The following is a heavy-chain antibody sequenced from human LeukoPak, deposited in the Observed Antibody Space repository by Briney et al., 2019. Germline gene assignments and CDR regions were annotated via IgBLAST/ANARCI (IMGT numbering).Heavy chain of an antibody. CDR3: AKGREYQPN. CDR2: IRYDGINK. D-gene: IGHD2-2*01. Sequence: GGSLRLSCAASGLTFSSYGMHWVRQAPGKGLEWVAFIRYDGINKYYADSVKGRFTISRDNSKNTLYLQMSSLRVEDTAVYYCAKGREYQPNWGQGTLVTVSS. V-gene: IGHV3-30*02. J-gene: IGHJ4*02. CDR1: GLTFSSYG.